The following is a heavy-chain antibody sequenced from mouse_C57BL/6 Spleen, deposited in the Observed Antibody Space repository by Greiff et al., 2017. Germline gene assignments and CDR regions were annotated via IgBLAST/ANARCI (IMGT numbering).Heavy chain of an antibody. J-gene: IGHJ2*01. CDR2: IYTGDGVT. Sequence: QVKLQQSGPELVKPGASVKFSCKASGSAFSRPWMNWVTQRPGKGLEWIGRIYTGDGVTKYSGKFRGKATRTADKSSSTAHMQLSSLTSEDSAVYCCARLDDYDWYWGQGTTLTVSS. D-gene: IGHD2-4*01. V-gene: IGHV1-82*01. CDR3: ARLDDYDWY. CDR1: GSAFSRPW.